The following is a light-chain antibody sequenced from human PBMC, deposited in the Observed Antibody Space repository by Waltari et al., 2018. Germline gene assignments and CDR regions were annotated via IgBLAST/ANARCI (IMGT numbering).Light chain of an antibody. V-gene: IGLV6-57*04. Sequence: FMLTQPHSVSASPGKTVTISCTRSSSSIATNYVQWYQQRPGSATTTVIYEDNQRPSGVPDRFSCSIDSSSNSASLTISGLKTEDEADYYCQSYDSSNHVVFGGGTKLTVL. CDR1: SSSIATNY. CDR3: QSYDSSNHVV. CDR2: EDN. J-gene: IGLJ2*01.